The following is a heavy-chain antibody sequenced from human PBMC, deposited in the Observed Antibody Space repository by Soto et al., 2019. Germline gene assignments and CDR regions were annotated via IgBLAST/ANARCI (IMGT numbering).Heavy chain of an antibody. CDR1: GFTFSNYW. Sequence: EVQLVESGGGLVQPGGSLRLSCAASGFTFSNYWMHWVRQAPGKGPVWVSRIHYDGRATSYADSVRGRFTISRDNAKSTVYMQMNSLRAEDTAVYYCARDGPEDLVDASGFDYWGQGTPVAVSS. CDR3: ARDGPEDLVDASGFDY. J-gene: IGHJ4*02. V-gene: IGHV3-74*01. CDR2: IHYDGRAT. D-gene: IGHD2-15*01.